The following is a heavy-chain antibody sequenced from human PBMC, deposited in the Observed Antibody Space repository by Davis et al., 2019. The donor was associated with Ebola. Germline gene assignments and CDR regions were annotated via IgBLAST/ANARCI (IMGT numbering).Heavy chain of an antibody. J-gene: IGHJ3*02. Sequence: SETLSLTCAVSGGSISSSNWWSWVRQPPGKGLEWIGYIYYSGSTNYNPSLKSRVTISVDTSKNQFSLKLSSVTAADTAVYYCARDTSIWGQGTMVTVSS. CDR2: IYYSGST. V-gene: IGHV4-4*02. D-gene: IGHD3-16*01. CDR1: GGSISSSNW. CDR3: ARDTSI.